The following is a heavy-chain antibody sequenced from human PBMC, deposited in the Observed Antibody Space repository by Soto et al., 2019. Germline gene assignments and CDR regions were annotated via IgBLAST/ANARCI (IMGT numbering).Heavy chain of an antibody. D-gene: IGHD3-16*02. Sequence: SVKVSCKASGFTFTSSAVQWVRQARGQRLEWIGWIVVGSGNTNYAQKFQERVTITRDMSTSTAYMELSSLRSEDTAVYYCAADPSVSIVWGSYRPNWFDPWGQGTLVTVSS. J-gene: IGHJ5*02. CDR3: AADPSVSIVWGSYRPNWFDP. CDR2: IVVGSGNT. V-gene: IGHV1-58*01. CDR1: GFTFTSSA.